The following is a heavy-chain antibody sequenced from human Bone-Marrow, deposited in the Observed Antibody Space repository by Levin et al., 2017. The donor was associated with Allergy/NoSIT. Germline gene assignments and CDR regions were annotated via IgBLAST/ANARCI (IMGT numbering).Heavy chain of an antibody. D-gene: IGHD6-19*01. CDR1: GDTLTELS. CDR3: ATEWLDQRHAFDV. V-gene: IGHV1-24*01. J-gene: IGHJ3*01. Sequence: ASVKVSCKVSGDTLTELSLHWVRQAPGKGPEWMGGFDPEDGRAIYAQTFQGRVIMTEDTSADTAYMELSSLRSEDTAVYFCATEWLDQRHAFDVWGQGTVVTVSS. CDR2: FDPEDGRA.